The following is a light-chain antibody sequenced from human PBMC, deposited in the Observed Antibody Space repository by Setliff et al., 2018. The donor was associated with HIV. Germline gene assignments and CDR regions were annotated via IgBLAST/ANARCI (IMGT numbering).Light chain of an antibody. Sequence: QSALAQPASVSGSPGQSITISCTGSSSDVGGYNYVSWYQQHPGKAPKLMSYAVSNRPSGVSNRFSGYKSGNTASLTISGLQAEDGADYYCSSYTSSTPLYVFGTGTKVTVL. CDR3: SSYTSSTPLYV. V-gene: IGLV2-14*03. CDR2: AVS. J-gene: IGLJ1*01. CDR1: SSDVGGYNY.